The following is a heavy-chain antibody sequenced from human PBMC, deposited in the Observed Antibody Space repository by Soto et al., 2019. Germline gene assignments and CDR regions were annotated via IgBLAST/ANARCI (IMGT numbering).Heavy chain of an antibody. Sequence: GESLKISCKGSGYSFTSYWIGWVRQMPGKGLEWMGIIYPGDSDTRYSPSFQGQVTISADKSISTAYLQWGSLKASDTAMYYCARHTLGYCSSTSCYSYYYFYYMDVWGKGTTVTVSS. CDR1: GYSFTSYW. D-gene: IGHD2-2*01. CDR2: IYPGDSDT. V-gene: IGHV5-51*01. CDR3: ARHTLGYCSSTSCYSYYYFYYMDV. J-gene: IGHJ6*03.